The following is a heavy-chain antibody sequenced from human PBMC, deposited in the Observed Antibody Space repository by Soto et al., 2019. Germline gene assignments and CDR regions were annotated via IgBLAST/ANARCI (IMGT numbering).Heavy chain of an antibody. J-gene: IGHJ6*02. V-gene: IGHV3-64*01. Sequence: EVQLVESGGGLVQPGGSLRLSCAASGFTFSSYAMHWVSQAPGKGLEYFSAISTNGGTTYYANSVNGRFTISRDNSKNTLYLQMGSLRAEDMAVYYCAKAVFYYGSGIYGYGMDVWGQGTTVTVSS. CDR3: AKAVFYYGSGIYGYGMDV. CDR1: GFTFSSYA. CDR2: ISTNGGTT. D-gene: IGHD3-10*01.